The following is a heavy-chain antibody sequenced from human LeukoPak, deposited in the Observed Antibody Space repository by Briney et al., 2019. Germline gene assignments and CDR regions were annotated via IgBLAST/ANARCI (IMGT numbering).Heavy chain of an antibody. CDR2: MFSGGST. CDR1: GGSISSSTFY. CDR3: ARGGYYYDSSGYINWFDP. V-gene: IGHV4-39*07. J-gene: IGHJ5*02. Sequence: SETLSLTCTVSGGSISSSTFYWGWIRQPPGKGLEWIGSMFSGGSTYYNPSLKSRVTISVDTSKNQFSLKLSSVTAADTAVYYCARGGYYYDSSGYINWFDPWGQGTLVTVSS. D-gene: IGHD3-22*01.